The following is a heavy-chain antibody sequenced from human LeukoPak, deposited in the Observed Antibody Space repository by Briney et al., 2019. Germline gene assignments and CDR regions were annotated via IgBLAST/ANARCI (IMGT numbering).Heavy chain of an antibody. V-gene: IGHV3-23*01. D-gene: IGHD3-22*01. CDR3: AKDGSMMVVVISD. CDR2: ISGSGGST. CDR1: GFTFSSYG. Sequence: GGSLRLSCAASGFTFSSYGMSWVRQAPGKGLEWVSAISGSGGSTYYADSVKGRFTISRDNSKNTLYLQMNSLRAEDTAVYYCAKDGSMMVVVISDWGQGTLVTVSS. J-gene: IGHJ4*02.